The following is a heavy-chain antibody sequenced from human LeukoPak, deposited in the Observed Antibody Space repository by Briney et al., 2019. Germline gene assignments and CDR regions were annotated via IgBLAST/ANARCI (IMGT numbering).Heavy chain of an antibody. V-gene: IGHV3-23*01. CDR3: AKTLSYTSGWVY. CDR1: GFTFSNYA. J-gene: IGHJ4*02. D-gene: IGHD6-19*01. CDR2: ISGSGGST. Sequence: GGSLRLSCAASGFTFSNYAMTWVRQAPGKGLEWVSHISGSGGSTYYADSVKGRFTISRDNSKNTLYLQKNSLRAEDAALYYCAKTLSYTSGWVYWGQGTLVTVSS.